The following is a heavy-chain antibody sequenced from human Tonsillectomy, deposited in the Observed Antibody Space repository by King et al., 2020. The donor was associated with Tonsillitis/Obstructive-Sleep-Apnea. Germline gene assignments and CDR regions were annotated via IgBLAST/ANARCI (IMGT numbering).Heavy chain of an antibody. CDR1: GFTFSNAW. CDR2: IKSKTDGGTT. J-gene: IGHJ4*02. Sequence: DVQLVESGGGLVKPGGSLRLSCAASGFTFSNAWMSWVRQAPGKGLEWVCRIKSKTDGGTTDYAAPVKGRFTISRDDSKNTLYLQMNSLKTEDTAVYYCTTIARDSSSLPTLEDYWGPGTLVTVSS. V-gene: IGHV3-15*01. CDR3: TTIARDSSSLPTLEDY. D-gene: IGHD6-13*01.